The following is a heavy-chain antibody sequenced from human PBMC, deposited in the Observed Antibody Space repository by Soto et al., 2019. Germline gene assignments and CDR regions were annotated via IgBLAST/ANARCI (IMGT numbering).Heavy chain of an antibody. CDR3: VRDGTKTLRDWFDP. Sequence: SETLSLTCTVSGASISSSYWSWIRQSPGKGLEWIGYIFHSGTTNYNPSLKSRVTISVDTSKNQFSLNLSSLTTADTAVYYCVRDGTKTLRDWFDPWGQGISVTVSS. D-gene: IGHD1-1*01. J-gene: IGHJ5*02. CDR2: IFHSGTT. CDR1: GASISSSY. V-gene: IGHV4-59*01.